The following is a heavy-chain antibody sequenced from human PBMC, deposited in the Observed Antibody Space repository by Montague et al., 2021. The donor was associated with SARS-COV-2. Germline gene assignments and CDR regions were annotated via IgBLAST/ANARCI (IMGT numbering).Heavy chain of an antibody. CDR1: GGSISSSSYY. D-gene: IGHD5-24*01. V-gene: IGHV4-39*01. CDR3: ARHGEMATVVDGWFFDL. Sequence: SETLSLTCTVSGGSISSSSYYWGWIRQPPGKGLEWIGSIYYRGSTYYNPSLKSRVTISVDTSKNQFSLKLSSVTAADTAVYYCARHGEMATVVDGWFFDLWGRGTLVTVSS. CDR2: IYYRGST. J-gene: IGHJ2*01.